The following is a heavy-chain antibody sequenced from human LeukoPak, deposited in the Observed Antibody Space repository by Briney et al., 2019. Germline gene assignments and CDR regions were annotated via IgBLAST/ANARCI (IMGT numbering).Heavy chain of an antibody. D-gene: IGHD5-12*01. V-gene: IGHV3-23*01. CDR1: GFTFSSYA. Sequence: GGSLRLSCAASGFTFSSYAMSWVRLAPGKGLEWVSAISDNGGSTYYGDSVKGRFTISRDSSKNTLYLQMSSLRAEDTAVYYSARGAYSGYDLVYWGQGTLVTVSS. J-gene: IGHJ4*02. CDR3: ARGAYSGYDLVY. CDR2: ISDNGGST.